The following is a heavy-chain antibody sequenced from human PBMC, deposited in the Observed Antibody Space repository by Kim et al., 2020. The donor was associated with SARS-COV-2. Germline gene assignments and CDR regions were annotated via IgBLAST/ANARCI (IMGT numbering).Heavy chain of an antibody. CDR2: IWYDGSRK. Sequence: GGSLRLSCAASGFTFSNYGMHWVRQAPGKGLEWVAVIWYDGSRKYYADSVKGRFTISRDNSKNTLYLQMNSLRGEDTAVYYCARDAGGSFDYWGQGTLVTVSS. J-gene: IGHJ4*02. V-gene: IGHV3-33*01. CDR3: ARDAGGSFDY. CDR1: GFTFSNYG. D-gene: IGHD2-15*01.